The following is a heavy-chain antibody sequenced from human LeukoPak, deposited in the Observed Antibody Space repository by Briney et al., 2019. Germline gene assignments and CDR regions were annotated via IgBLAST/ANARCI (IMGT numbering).Heavy chain of an antibody. CDR2: ISSSSSYI. V-gene: IGHV3-21*01. D-gene: IGHD6-19*01. CDR3: ARGGAVAPKFNFDY. CDR1: GFTFSSYS. Sequence: GGSLRLSCAASGFTFSSYSMNWVRQAPGKGLEWVSSISSSSSYIYYADSVKGGFTISRDNAKDSLYLQMNSLRAEDTAVYYCARGGAVAPKFNFDYWGQGTLVTVSS. J-gene: IGHJ4*02.